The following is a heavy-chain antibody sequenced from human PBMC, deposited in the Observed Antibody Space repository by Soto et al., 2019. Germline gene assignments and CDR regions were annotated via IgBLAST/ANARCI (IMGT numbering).Heavy chain of an antibody. CDR1: GFTFDDYA. D-gene: IGHD1-26*01. Sequence: DVQLVESGGGLVQPGRSLRLSCAASGFTFDDYAMHWVRQAPGKGLEWVSGISWNSGSIGYADSVKGRFTISRDNAKNSLYLQMNSLRAEDTALYYCAKGGGSYRYYFDYWGQGTLVTVSS. CDR2: ISWNSGSI. CDR3: AKGGGSYRYYFDY. V-gene: IGHV3-9*01. J-gene: IGHJ4*02.